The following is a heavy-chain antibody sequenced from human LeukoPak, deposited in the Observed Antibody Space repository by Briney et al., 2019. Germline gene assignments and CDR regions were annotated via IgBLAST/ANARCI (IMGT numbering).Heavy chain of an antibody. CDR2: INHSGST. CDR3: ARSKTYYYGSGSYYRTRNYFDY. CDR1: GGSFSGYY. J-gene: IGHJ4*02. D-gene: IGHD3-10*01. V-gene: IGHV4-34*01. Sequence: SETLSLTCAVYGGSFSGYYWSWIRQPPGKGLEWIGEINHSGSTNYNPSLKSRVTISVDTSKNQFSLKLSSVTAADTAVYYCARSKTYYYGSGSYYRTRNYFDYWGQGTLVTVSS.